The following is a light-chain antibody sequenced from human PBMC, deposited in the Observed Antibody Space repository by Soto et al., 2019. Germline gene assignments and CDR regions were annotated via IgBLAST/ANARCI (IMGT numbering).Light chain of an antibody. CDR1: NGVSDY. Sequence: SLSPVSLSASKGARVTITCLAKNGVSDYLAWYQQRPGEIPRLLIYAASTLQSGFPSRFRGSGSGTDFTLTISGLQPEDVATYYCQRYNSAPRTFGGGTKVDIK. CDR3: QRYNSAPRT. J-gene: IGKJ4*01. CDR2: AAS. V-gene: IGKV1-27*01.